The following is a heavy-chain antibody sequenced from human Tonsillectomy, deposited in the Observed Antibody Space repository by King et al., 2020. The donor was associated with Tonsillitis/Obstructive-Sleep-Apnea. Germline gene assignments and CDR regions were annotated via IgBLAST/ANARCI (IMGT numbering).Heavy chain of an antibody. V-gene: IGHV4-39*02. D-gene: IGHD6-13*01. CDR3: AIESGYPYYYMDV. CDR1: GGSISSSSYY. Sequence: QLQESGPGLVKASETLSLTCTVSGGSISSSSYYWGWIRQPPGKGLEWIGSIYYSGSTYYNPSLKSRVTISVDTSKHPFSLKLGSLTAADTAVYYCAIESGYPYYYMDVWGKGTTVTVSS. J-gene: IGHJ6*03. CDR2: IYYSGST.